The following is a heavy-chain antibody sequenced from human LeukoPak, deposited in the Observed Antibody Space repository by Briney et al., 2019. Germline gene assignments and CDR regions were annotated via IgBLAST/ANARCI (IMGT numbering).Heavy chain of an antibody. Sequence: GGSLRLSCAASGFTFSNYNMNWVRQAPGKGLEWLSYISSTSNPIYYADSVEGRFTISRDNAKNSLYLQMNSLRDEDMAVYYCARAGVGARFEDYWGQGTLVTVSS. D-gene: IGHD1-26*01. CDR2: ISSTSNPI. CDR1: GFTFSNYN. V-gene: IGHV3-48*02. J-gene: IGHJ4*02. CDR3: ARAGVGARFEDY.